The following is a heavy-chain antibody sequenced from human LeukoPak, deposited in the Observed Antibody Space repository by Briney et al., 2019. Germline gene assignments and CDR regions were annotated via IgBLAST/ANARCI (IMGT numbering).Heavy chain of an antibody. D-gene: IGHD3-9*01. CDR2: ISAYNGNT. J-gene: IGHJ3*02. Sequence: ASVKVSCKASGYTFTSYGISWVRQAPGQGLEWMGWISAYNGNTNYAQKLQGRVTMTTDTSTSTAYMELRSLRSDDTAVYYCARDRLLRYLDWLFTPSDAFDIWGQGTMVTVSS. CDR3: ARDRLLRYLDWLFTPSDAFDI. V-gene: IGHV1-18*01. CDR1: GYTFTSYG.